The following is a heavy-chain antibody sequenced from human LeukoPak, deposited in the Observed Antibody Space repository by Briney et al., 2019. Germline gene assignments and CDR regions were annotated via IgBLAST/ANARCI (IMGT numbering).Heavy chain of an antibody. CDR1: GYTFTTYD. D-gene: IGHD5-18*01. V-gene: IGHV1-8*01. J-gene: IGHJ4*02. Sequence: ASVKVSCKASGYTFTTYDINWARQATGQGLEWMGWMNPNSGNTGYAQKFQGRVTMTRNTSISTAFMELSGLRPEDTAVYFCARRNTAMVAGLDYWGQGSLVTVSS. CDR2: MNPNSGNT. CDR3: ARRNTAMVAGLDY.